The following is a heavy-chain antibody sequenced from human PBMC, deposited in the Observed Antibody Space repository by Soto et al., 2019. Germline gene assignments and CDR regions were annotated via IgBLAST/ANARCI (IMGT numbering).Heavy chain of an antibody. D-gene: IGHD3-9*01. CDR3: ARHPGYYDILTGYTTYYFDY. CDR1: GGSIGTYY. CDR2: IYYRGNT. Sequence: QVQLQESGPGLVKPSETLSLTCTVSGGSIGTYYWSWIRQPPGKGLEWIGYIYYRGNTDYNPSLQSRVTISLDTPKNQFALKLSSVTAADTAVYYCARHPGYYDILTGYTTYYFDYWGQGILVTVSS. J-gene: IGHJ4*02. V-gene: IGHV4-59*08.